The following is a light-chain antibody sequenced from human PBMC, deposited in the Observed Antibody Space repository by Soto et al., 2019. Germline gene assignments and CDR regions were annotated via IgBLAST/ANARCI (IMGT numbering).Light chain of an antibody. CDR1: QSLTHSSGYNY. Sequence: EIVLTQSPLSLSVSPGEPASISCRSSQSLTHSSGYNYLDWYLLKSGQPPQLVIYLGSNRGSGVPVRFSGSGSGTHFTLTISRVETADAGVYFCMQPLQTLITFGQGTRLAIQ. CDR3: MQPLQTLIT. V-gene: IGKV2-28*01. CDR2: LGS. J-gene: IGKJ5*01.